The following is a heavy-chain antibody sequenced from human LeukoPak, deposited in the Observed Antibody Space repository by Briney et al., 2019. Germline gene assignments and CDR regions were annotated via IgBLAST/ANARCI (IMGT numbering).Heavy chain of an antibody. CDR1: GYTFTSYY. J-gene: IGHJ4*02. CDR2: IIPILGIA. D-gene: IGHD4-11*01. Sequence: GASVKVSCKASGYTFTSYYMHWVRQAPGQGLEWMGRIIPILGIANYAQKFQGRVTITADKSTSTAYMELSSLRSEDTAVYYCVVSPRTTVSYFDYWGQGTLVTVSS. V-gene: IGHV1-69*02. CDR3: VVSPRTTVSYFDY.